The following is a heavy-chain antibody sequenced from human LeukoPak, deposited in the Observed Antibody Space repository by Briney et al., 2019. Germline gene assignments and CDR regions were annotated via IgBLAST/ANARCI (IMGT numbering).Heavy chain of an antibody. CDR3: VIVRGYFDSSGSDH. Sequence: QPGRSLRLSCAASGFTFSSYGMHWVRQAPGKGLEWVAVISYDGSNKYCADSVKGRFTISRDNSKNTLYLQMNSLRAEDTAVYYCVIVRGYFDSSGSDHWGQGTLVTVSS. D-gene: IGHD3-9*01. J-gene: IGHJ4*02. CDR1: GFTFSSYG. CDR2: ISYDGSNK. V-gene: IGHV3-30*03.